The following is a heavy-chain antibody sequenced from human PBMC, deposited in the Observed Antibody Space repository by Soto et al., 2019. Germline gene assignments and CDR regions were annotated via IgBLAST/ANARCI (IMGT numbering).Heavy chain of an antibody. CDR2: INHSGST. D-gene: IGHD4-17*01. V-gene: IGHV4-34*01. CDR1: GGSFSGYY. CDR3: ARTYGDYEDAFDI. J-gene: IGHJ3*02. Sequence: SETLSLTCAVYGGSFSGYYWSWIRQPPGKGLEWIGEINHSGSTNYNPSLKSRVTISVDTSKNQFSLKLSSVTAADTAVYYCARTYGDYEDAFDIWGQGTMVTVS.